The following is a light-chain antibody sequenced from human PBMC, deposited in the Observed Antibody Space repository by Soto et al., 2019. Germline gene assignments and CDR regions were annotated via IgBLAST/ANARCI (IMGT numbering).Light chain of an antibody. J-gene: IGLJ1*01. CDR3: SSYAGSNNWGV. CDR1: SSDVGGYNY. V-gene: IGLV2-8*01. CDR2: EVS. Sequence: QSALTQPPSASGSPGQSVTISCTGTSSDVGGYNYVSWYQQHPGKAPKLMICEVSKRPSGVPDRFSGSKSGNTASLTVSGLQAEDEADYYCSSYAGSNNWGVFGTGTKLTVL.